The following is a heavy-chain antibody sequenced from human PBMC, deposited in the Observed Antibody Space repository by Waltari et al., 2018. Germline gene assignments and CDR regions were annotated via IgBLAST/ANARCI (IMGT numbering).Heavy chain of an antibody. V-gene: IGHV4-34*01. CDR3: ARNPRYSSSWYNY. CDR2: INHSGST. D-gene: IGHD6-13*01. Sequence: QAQLQQWGAGLLKPSETLSLTCAVYGGSFSGSSWSWIRQPPGKGLEWIGEINHSGSTNYNPSLKSRVTISVDTSKNQFSLKLSSVTAADTAVYYCARNPRYSSSWYNYWGQGTLVTVSS. J-gene: IGHJ4*02. CDR1: GGSFSGSS.